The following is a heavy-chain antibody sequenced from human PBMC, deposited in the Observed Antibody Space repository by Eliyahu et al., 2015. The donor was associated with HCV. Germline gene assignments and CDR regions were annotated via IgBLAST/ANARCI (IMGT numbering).Heavy chain of an antibody. D-gene: IGHD4-11*01. J-gene: IGHJ4*02. CDR1: GGSISSYY. CDR3: ARRDYKGYFDY. Sequence: QVQLQESGPGLAKPSETLSLTCTVSGGSISSYYWXWIRQPPGKGLXXIGYIYYSXXTXYXPSLKSRVTISVDTSKNQFSLKLSSVTAADTAVYYCARRDYKGYFDYWGQGTLVTVSS. CDR2: IYYSXXT. V-gene: IGHV4-59*08.